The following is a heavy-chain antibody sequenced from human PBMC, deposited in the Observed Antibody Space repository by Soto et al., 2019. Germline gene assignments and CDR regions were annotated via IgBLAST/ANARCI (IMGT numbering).Heavy chain of an antibody. CDR2: IYHSGST. D-gene: IGHD3-10*01. CDR3: TGAGEPVRAMDV. Sequence: SETLSLTCAVSGGSISSGGYYWSWIRQPPGKGLEWIGYIYHSGSTYYNPSLKSRVTISVDRSKNQFSLKLSSVTAADTAVYYCTGAGEPVRAMDVWGQGTTVTVSS. CDR1: GGSISSGGYY. J-gene: IGHJ6*02. V-gene: IGHV4-30-2*01.